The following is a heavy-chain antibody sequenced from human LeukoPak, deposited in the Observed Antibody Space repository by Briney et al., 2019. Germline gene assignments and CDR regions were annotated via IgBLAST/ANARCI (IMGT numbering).Heavy chain of an antibody. CDR1: GFTFSSYW. D-gene: IGHD2-15*01. J-gene: IGHJ2*01. Sequence: PGGSLRLSCAASGFTFSSYWMHWVRQAPGKGLVWVSRINSDGSSTSYADSVKGRFTTSRDNAKNMLYLQMNSLRAEDTAVYYCARGRIRYCSGGSCYAGVHWYFDLWGRGTLVTVSS. V-gene: IGHV3-74*01. CDR2: INSDGSST. CDR3: ARGRIRYCSGGSCYAGVHWYFDL.